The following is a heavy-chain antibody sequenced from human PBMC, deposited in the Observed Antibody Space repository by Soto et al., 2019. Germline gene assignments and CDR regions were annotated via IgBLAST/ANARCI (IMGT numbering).Heavy chain of an antibody. CDR1: GGSISSSSYY. V-gene: IGHV4-39*01. CDR2: IYYSGST. J-gene: IGHJ4*02. Sequence: PSETLSLTCTVSGGSISSSSYYWVLIRQPPGKGLEWIGSIYYSGSTYYNPSLKSRVTISVDTSKNQFSLKLSSVTAADTAVYYCARRLVGSGSSGWDPIDYWGQGTLVTVSS. D-gene: IGHD6-19*01. CDR3: ARRLVGSGSSGWDPIDY.